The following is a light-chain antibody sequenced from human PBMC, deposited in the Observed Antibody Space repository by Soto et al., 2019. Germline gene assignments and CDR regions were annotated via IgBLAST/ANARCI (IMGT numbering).Light chain of an antibody. V-gene: IGKV1-16*02. J-gene: IGKJ2*01. CDR1: QGVTKY. CDR3: QQYNSHPYT. Sequence: DIQMTQSPSSLSASVGDRVTITCRASQGVTKYLAWFQQKPGKAPKSLIYAASNLQSGVPSKFSGSGSGTDFTLTISSLQPEDFATYYCQQYNSHPYTFGQGTKLEIK. CDR2: AAS.